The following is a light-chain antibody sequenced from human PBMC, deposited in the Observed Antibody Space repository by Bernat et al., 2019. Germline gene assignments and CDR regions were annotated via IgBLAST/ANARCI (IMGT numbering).Light chain of an antibody. Sequence: QSALTQPRSVSGSPGQSVTISCTGTSSDVGGYNHVSWYQQHPGKAPKLMLYDVNKRPSGVPDRFSGSNSGNTATLTISGTQALDEADYYCQVWDSTAWVFGGGTRLTVL. CDR1: SSDVGGYNH. J-gene: IGLJ3*02. CDR3: QVWDSTAWV. CDR2: DVN. V-gene: IGLV2-11*01.